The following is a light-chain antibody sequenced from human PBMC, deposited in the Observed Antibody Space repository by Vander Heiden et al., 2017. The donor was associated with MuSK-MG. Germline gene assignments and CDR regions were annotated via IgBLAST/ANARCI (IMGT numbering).Light chain of an antibody. J-gene: IGKJ4*01. Sequence: EIVLTQSPATLSLSPGDRPPLSCRAQQSVSRYLAWYQQKPGQAPRLLIYDASNRATGIPARFSGSGSGTDFTLTISSLEPEDFAVYYCQQRSKWPPLTFGGGTKVEIK. CDR1: QSVSRY. CDR2: DAS. V-gene: IGKV3-11*01. CDR3: QQRSKWPPLT.